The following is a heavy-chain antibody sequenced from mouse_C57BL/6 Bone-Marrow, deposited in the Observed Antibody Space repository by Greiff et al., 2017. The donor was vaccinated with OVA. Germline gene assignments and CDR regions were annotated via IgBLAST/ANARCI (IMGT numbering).Heavy chain of an antibody. CDR1: GFTFNTYA. CDR3: VRGDSGYVGYYAMDY. CDR2: IRSKSSNYAT. V-gene: IGHV10-3*01. Sequence: EVQGVESGGGLVQPKGSLKLSCAASGFTFNTYAMHWVRQAPGKGLEWVARIRSKSSNYATYYADSVKDRFTISRDDSQSMLYLQMNNLKTEDTAMYYCVRGDSGYVGYYAMDYWGQGTSVTVSS. D-gene: IGHD3-2*02. J-gene: IGHJ4*01.